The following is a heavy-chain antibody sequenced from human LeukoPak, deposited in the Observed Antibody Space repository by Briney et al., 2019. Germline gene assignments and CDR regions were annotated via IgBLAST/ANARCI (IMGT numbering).Heavy chain of an antibody. CDR2: IYYSGST. V-gene: IGHV4-61*08. CDR3: ARGGFWSGYYTGAFDY. J-gene: IGHJ4*02. CDR1: GGSISSGGYS. Sequence: SQTLSLTCAVSGGSISSGGYSWSWIRQPPGKGLEWIGYIYYSGSTNYNPSLKSRVTISVDTSKNQFSLKLSSVTAADTAVYYCARGGFWSGYYTGAFDYWGQGTLVTVSS. D-gene: IGHD3-3*01.